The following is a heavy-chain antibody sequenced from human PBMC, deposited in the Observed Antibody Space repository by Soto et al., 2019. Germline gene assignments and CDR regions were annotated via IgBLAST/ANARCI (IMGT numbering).Heavy chain of an antibody. J-gene: IGHJ4*02. CDR3: ARETHCSGGSCYSFEFDY. V-gene: IGHV3-30-3*01. CDR2: ISYDGSNK. Sequence: QVQLVESGGGVVQPGRSLRLSCAASGFTFSSYAMHWVRQAPGKGLEWVAVISYDGSNKYYADSVKGRFTISRDNSKNTXXLQMNSLRAEDTAVYYCARETHCSGGSCYSFEFDYWGQGTLVTVSS. CDR1: GFTFSSYA. D-gene: IGHD2-15*01.